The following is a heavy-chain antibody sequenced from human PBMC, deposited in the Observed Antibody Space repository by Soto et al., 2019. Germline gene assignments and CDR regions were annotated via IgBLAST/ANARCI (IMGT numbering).Heavy chain of an antibody. V-gene: IGHV4-31*03. CDR3: ARGAVTNLYYYYYGMDV. CDR2: FYNSGSV. Sequence: PSETLSLTCTVSVGSISSGGYYRIWIRHHPGKGLEWVGYFYNSGSVFYNPSLKSRVTISVDTSKNQFSVKLISVTAADTAVYYCARGAVTNLYYYYYGMDVWGQGTTVTVSS. D-gene: IGHD4-4*01. J-gene: IGHJ6*02. CDR1: VGSISSGGYY.